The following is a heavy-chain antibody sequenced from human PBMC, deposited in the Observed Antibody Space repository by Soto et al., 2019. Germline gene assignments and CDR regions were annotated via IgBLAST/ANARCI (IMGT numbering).Heavy chain of an antibody. Sequence: QVQLVQSGAEVKKPGSSVKVSCEASGGTFSSYSFSWVRQAPGQGLEWMGRVIPILGMANYAQKFQGRVTITADKSTSTVYMEMSSLRSEDTAVYYGAGGGAVVVPGAVDRHNWFDPWGQGTLVTVSS. CDR2: VIPILGMA. CDR3: AGGGAVVVPGAVDRHNWFDP. CDR1: GGTFSSYS. J-gene: IGHJ5*02. D-gene: IGHD2-2*01. V-gene: IGHV1-69*02.